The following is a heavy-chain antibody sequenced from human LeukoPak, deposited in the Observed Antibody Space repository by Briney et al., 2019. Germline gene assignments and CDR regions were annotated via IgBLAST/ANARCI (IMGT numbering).Heavy chain of an antibody. CDR1: GFTFSSYW. CDR2: INQDGSEK. CDR3: ARDLGPKMTTVTTLWFDP. D-gene: IGHD4-17*01. V-gene: IGHV3-7*05. Sequence: GGSLRLSCAASGFTFSSYWMSWVRQAPGKGLEWVANINQDGSEKFYVDSVKGQFTISRDNAKNSLYLQMNSLRAEDTAVYYCARDLGPKMTTVTTLWFDPWGQGTLVTVSS. J-gene: IGHJ5*02.